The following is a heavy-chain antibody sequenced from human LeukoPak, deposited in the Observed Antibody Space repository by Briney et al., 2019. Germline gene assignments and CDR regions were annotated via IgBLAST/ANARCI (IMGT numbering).Heavy chain of an antibody. CDR3: ARANYDYALSGGAADY. CDR1: GFTFSSYA. Sequence: GGSLRLSCAASGFTFSSYAMHWVRQAPGKGLEWGAVISYDGSDKYYADSVKGRFTISRDNSKNTLYLQMNSLRAEDTAVYYCARANYDYALSGGAADYWGQGTLVTVSS. CDR2: ISYDGSDK. D-gene: IGHD3-16*01. J-gene: IGHJ4*02. V-gene: IGHV3-30-3*01.